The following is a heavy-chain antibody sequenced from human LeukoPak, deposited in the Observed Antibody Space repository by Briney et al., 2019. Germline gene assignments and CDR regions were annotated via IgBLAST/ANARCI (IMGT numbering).Heavy chain of an antibody. V-gene: IGHV1-2*02. J-gene: IGHJ5*02. Sequence: SVKVSCMASGYTFTGYYMHWVRQAPGQGLDGMGWININSGGTNYAQKFQGRVTKTRDTSISTAYMELSRLRSDDTAVYYCAREHYYDSSGDYNLFDPWGQGTLVTVSS. CDR1: GYTFTGYY. D-gene: IGHD3-22*01. CDR3: AREHYYDSSGDYNLFDP. CDR2: ININSGGT.